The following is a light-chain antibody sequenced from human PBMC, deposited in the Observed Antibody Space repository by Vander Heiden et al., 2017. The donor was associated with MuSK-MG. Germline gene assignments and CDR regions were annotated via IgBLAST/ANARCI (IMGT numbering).Light chain of an antibody. CDR2: AAS. CDR1: QTITSY. CDR3: QQSYSTTRT. V-gene: IGKV1-39*01. Sequence: DIQMTQSPSSLSASVGDRVTITCRASQTITSYLNWYQQKPGKAPKLLIYAASNLQSGVPSRFSGSGSGTDFTLTISSLQPEDSASYYCQQSYSTTRTFGQGTKLEIK. J-gene: IGKJ2*01.